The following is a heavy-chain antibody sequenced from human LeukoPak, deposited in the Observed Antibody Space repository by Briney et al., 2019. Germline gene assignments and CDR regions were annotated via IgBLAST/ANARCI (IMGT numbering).Heavy chain of an antibody. V-gene: IGHV3-21*04. J-gene: IGHJ6*03. CDR1: GFTFSSYS. D-gene: IGHD6-19*01. CDR3: ARDGGWYERGLDHYYYYMDV. CDR2: ISSSSSYI. Sequence: PGGSLRLSCAASGFTFSSYSMNWVRQAPGKGLEWVSSISSSSSYIYYADSVKGRFTISRDNAKNSLYLQMNSLRVEDTALYYCARDGGWYERGLDHYYYYMDVWGKGTTVIVSS.